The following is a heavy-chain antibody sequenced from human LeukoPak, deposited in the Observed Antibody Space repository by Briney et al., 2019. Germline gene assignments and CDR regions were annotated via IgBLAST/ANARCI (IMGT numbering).Heavy chain of an antibody. CDR3: ARSYCSSTSCRFDY. J-gene: IGHJ4*02. Sequence: SETLSLTCTVSGGSISSYYWSWIRQPPGKGLEWIGYIYYSGSTNYNPSLKSRVTISVDTSKNQFSLKLSSVTAADTAVYYCARSYCSSTSCRFDYWGQGTLVTVSS. CDR1: GGSISSYY. CDR2: IYYSGST. D-gene: IGHD2-2*01. V-gene: IGHV4-59*01.